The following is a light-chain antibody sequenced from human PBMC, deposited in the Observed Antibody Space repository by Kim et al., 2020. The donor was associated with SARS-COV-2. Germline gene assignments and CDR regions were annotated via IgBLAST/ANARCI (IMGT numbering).Light chain of an antibody. V-gene: IGLV1-51*01. Sequence: QLVLTQPPSVSAAPGQRVTISCSGSNSNIGKNYVSWYQRLPGTAPQLLIYDNSRRPSEIPDRFSGSKSGTSVTLAITGLQTGDEADYFCATWDNSLNMVIFGGGTKLTVL. CDR3: ATWDNSLNMVI. CDR1: NSNIGKNY. CDR2: DNS. J-gene: IGLJ2*01.